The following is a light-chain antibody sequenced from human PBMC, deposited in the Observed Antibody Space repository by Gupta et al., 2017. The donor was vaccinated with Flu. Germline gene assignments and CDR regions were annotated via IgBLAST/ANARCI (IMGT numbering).Light chain of an antibody. Sequence: DIVMTQSPDSLAVSLGERATINCKPSQSVLYSSNNKNYLAWYQQKPGQPPKLLIYWASTRESGAPDRFSGSGSGTDFTLTISSLQAEDVAVYYCQQYYSTPLTFGGGTKVEIK. CDR1: QSVLYSSNNKNY. V-gene: IGKV4-1*01. CDR2: WAS. J-gene: IGKJ4*01. CDR3: QQYYSTPLT.